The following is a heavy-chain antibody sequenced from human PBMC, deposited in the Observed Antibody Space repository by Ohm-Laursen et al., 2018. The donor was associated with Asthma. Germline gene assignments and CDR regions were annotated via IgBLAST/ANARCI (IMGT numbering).Heavy chain of an antibody. Sequence: SLRLSCSASGFSLSTYGMTWVRQAPGKGLEWVSYISSSSSTIYYADSVKGRFIISRDNAKNSLYLQMNSLRDEDTAVYYCARSLSRDMSEPRYSGYWGQGTLVTVSS. V-gene: IGHV3-48*02. CDR1: GFSLSTYG. J-gene: IGHJ4*02. CDR3: ARSLSRDMSEPRYSGY. D-gene: IGHD3-10*01. CDR2: ISSSSSTI.